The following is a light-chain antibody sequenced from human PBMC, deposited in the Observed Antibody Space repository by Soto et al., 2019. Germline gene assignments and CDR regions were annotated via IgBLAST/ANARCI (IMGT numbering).Light chain of an antibody. Sequence: EIVMTQSPVTLSVSPGERATLSCRASQSVRSNLAWYQQKPGQAPRLLIYGASTRATGIPARFSGSGSGTEFTLTISSLQSVDFAVYYCQQYDKWPQTFGQGTKVDIK. CDR1: QSVRSN. CDR2: GAS. V-gene: IGKV3-15*01. CDR3: QQYDKWPQT. J-gene: IGKJ1*01.